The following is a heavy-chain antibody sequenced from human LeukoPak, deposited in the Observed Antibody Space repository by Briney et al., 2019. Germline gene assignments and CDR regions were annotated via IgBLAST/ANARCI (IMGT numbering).Heavy chain of an antibody. V-gene: IGHV3-23*01. CDR3: SVNWVY. D-gene: IGHD3-16*01. CDR2: ISGSGGST. CDR1: GFTFISYA. J-gene: IGHJ4*02. Sequence: GWSLRLSCVASGFTFISYAMSWVRQAPRKGLEGVSAISGSGGSTYYADSVKGRFTITRDNSKNTLYLQMTSLRAEDTAVYYCSVNWVYWGQGPLVTVSS.